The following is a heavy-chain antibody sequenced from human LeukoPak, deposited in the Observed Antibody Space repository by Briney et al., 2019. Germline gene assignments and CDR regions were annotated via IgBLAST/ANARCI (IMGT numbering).Heavy chain of an antibody. D-gene: IGHD6-19*01. CDR3: ARASLGGWTHN. J-gene: IGHJ4*02. Sequence: GGSLRLSCKGTGFIFSDYFVSWIRQAPGKGLEWIAYISTRGNFIFYSDSVKGRFTISRDDAKNSLYLQMNSLKDADTAVYYCARASLGGWTHNWGQGTLVTVSS. V-gene: IGHV3-11*01. CDR1: GFIFSDYF. CDR2: ISTRGNFI.